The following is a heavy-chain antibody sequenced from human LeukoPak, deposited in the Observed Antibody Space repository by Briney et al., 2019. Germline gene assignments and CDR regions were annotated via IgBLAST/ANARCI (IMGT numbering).Heavy chain of an antibody. J-gene: IGHJ3*02. Sequence: ASVKVSCKASGYTFSSYDINWVRQATGQGLEWMGWMNPNSGNTGYAQKFQGRVTITRNTSISTAYMELSSLRSEDTAVYYCARSPKYYDFWSGYPSSAFDTWGQGTMVTVSS. CDR3: ARSPKYYDFWSGYPSSAFDT. CDR1: GYTFSSYD. V-gene: IGHV1-8*03. CDR2: MNPNSGNT. D-gene: IGHD3-3*01.